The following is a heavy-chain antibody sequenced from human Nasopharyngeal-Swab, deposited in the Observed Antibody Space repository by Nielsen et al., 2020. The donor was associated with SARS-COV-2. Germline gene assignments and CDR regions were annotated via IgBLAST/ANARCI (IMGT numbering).Heavy chain of an antibody. V-gene: IGHV4-39*01. CDR3: ARLDPYSSRDDY. D-gene: IGHD6-13*01. CDR2: IYYSGST. Sequence: RQAPGKGLEWIGSIYYSGSTYYNPSLKSRVTISVDTSKNQFSLKLSSVTAPDTAVYYCARLDPYSSRDDYWGQGTLVTVSS. J-gene: IGHJ4*02.